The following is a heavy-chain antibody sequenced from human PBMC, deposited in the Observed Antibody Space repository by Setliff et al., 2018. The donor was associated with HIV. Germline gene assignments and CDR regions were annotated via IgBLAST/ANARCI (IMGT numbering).Heavy chain of an antibody. CDR2: IYYSGTT. Sequence: SETLSLTCTVSGGSISSDDYYWSWIRQPPGKGLEWIGYIYYSGTTYYNPSLKSRVTISVDTSKNQFSLKLSSVTAADTAVYYCASWVDYYDSRYYFDYWGQGTLVTVSS. D-gene: IGHD3-22*01. J-gene: IGHJ4*02. CDR3: ASWVDYYDSRYYFDY. V-gene: IGHV4-30-4*08. CDR1: GGSISSDDYY.